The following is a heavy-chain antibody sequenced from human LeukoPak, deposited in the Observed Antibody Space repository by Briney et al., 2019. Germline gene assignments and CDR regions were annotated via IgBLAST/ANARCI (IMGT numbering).Heavy chain of an antibody. V-gene: IGHV4-61*08. CDR1: GDSISSGDYY. Sequence: PSETLSLTCTVSGDSISSGDYYWSWIRQPPGKGLEWIGYIYYSGSTNYNPSLKSRVTISVDTSKNQFSLKLSSVTAADTAVYYCARTDDILTGYGYWGQGTLVTVSS. CDR2: IYYSGST. J-gene: IGHJ4*02. CDR3: ARTDDILTGYGY. D-gene: IGHD3-9*01.